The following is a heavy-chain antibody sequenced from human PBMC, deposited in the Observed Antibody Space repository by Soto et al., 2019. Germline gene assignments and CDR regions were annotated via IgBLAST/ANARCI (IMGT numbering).Heavy chain of an antibody. Sequence: QVQLQESGPGLVKPSQTLSLTCTVSGGSISSGGYYWGWIRQHPGKGLEWIGYIYYSGSTYYNPSRKSRVTISVDTSKNLFSLKLGSVTAADTAVYCCARGLCSSTSCNRFDYWGQGTLVTVSS. V-gene: IGHV4-31*03. CDR1: GGSISSGGYY. CDR3: ARGLCSSTSCNRFDY. J-gene: IGHJ4*02. D-gene: IGHD2-2*01. CDR2: IYYSGST.